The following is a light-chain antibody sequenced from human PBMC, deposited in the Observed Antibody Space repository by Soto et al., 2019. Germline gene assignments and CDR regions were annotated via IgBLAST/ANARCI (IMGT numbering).Light chain of an antibody. V-gene: IGLV1-47*02. CDR3: ATWDDSLSVDWV. Sequence: QAVLTQPPSASGTPGQRVTISCSGSSSNIGGHYVYWYQQLPGTAPQLLIYDNHQRPSGVPDRFSGSKSGTSASLAISGLRSEDEADYYCATWDDSLSVDWVFGGGTKLTVL. J-gene: IGLJ3*02. CDR1: SSNIGGHY. CDR2: DNH.